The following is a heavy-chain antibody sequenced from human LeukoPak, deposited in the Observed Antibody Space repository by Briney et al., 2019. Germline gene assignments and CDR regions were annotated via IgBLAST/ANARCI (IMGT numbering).Heavy chain of an antibody. V-gene: IGHV3-48*03. D-gene: IGHD1-26*01. CDR2: ISSSGSTI. J-gene: IGHJ6*03. Sequence: GGSLRLSCAASGFTFSSYEMNWVRQAPGKGLEWVSYISSSGSTIYYTDSVKGRFTISRGNAKNSLFLQMNSLRAEDTAVYFCARATWDPNYYYYMDVWGKGTTVTISS. CDR3: ARATWDPNYYYYMDV. CDR1: GFTFSSYE.